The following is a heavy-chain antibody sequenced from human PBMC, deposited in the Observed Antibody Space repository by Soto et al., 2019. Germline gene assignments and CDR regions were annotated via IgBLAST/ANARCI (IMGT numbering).Heavy chain of an antibody. CDR1: GGTFSSYA. CDR2: IIPIFGTA. Sequence: SVKVSCKASGGTFSSYAISWVRQAPGQGLEWMGGIIPIFGTANYAQKFQGRVTITADESTSTAYMELSSLRSEDTAGYYCAREGPYSSSWYEVDYWGQGTLDT. V-gene: IGHV1-69*13. J-gene: IGHJ4*02. CDR3: AREGPYSSSWYEVDY. D-gene: IGHD6-13*01.